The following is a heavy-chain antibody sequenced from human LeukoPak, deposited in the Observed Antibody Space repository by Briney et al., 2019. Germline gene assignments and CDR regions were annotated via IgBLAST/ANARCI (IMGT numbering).Heavy chain of an antibody. CDR2: ISPSGST. J-gene: IGHJ4*02. D-gene: IGHD2-15*01. CDR1: GYFISSGYY. CDR3: ARDWDMAQFDY. Sequence: SETLSLTCTVSGYFISSGYYWGWIRQPPGKGLEWIGSISPSGSTYYNPSLKSRVTISVDTSKNQFSLKLSSVTSADTAVYYCARDWDMAQFDYWGQGTLVTVSS. V-gene: IGHV4-38-2*02.